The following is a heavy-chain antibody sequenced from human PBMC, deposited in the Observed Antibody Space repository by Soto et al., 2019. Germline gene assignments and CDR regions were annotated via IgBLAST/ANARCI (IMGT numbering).Heavy chain of an antibody. J-gene: IGHJ4*02. V-gene: IGHV3-30-3*01. CDR3: ARAPRGSGSYDY. D-gene: IGHD1-26*01. CDR1: GFTFSSYA. Sequence: GGSLRLSCAASGFTFSSYAMHWVRQAPGKGLEWVAVISYDGSNKYYADSVKGRFTISRDNSKNTLYLQMNSLRAEDTAVYYCARAPRGSGSYDYWGQGTLVTVSS. CDR2: ISYDGSNK.